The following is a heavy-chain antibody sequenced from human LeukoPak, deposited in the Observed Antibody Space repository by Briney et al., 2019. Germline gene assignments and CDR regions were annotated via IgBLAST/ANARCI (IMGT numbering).Heavy chain of an antibody. CDR3: ARARNRIAVAGTFDY. J-gene: IGHJ4*02. CDR2: IGPTGTDR. Sequence: GGSLRLSCAASGFTFSSCGFNWVRQAPGKGLEWVSSIGPTGTDRYYADSVRGRFTRSRDNAQNSMYLQMNSLRAEETAVYYCARARNRIAVAGTFDYWGQGTLVTVSS. D-gene: IGHD6-19*01. CDR1: GFTFSSCG. V-gene: IGHV3-21*01.